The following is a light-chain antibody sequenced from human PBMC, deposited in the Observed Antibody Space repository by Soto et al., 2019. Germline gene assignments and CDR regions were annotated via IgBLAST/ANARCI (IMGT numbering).Light chain of an antibody. CDR3: QQYNNWPRT. Sequence: IVLADARSTLSVSPVERAALSCRASESVSGNLAWYQQTPGQAPRLLILGASTRAIGIPARFRGSGSGTQFTLTITSLQSEDFAVYYCQQYNNWPRTFGQGTKVDIK. V-gene: IGKV3-15*01. J-gene: IGKJ1*01. CDR1: ESVSGN. CDR2: GAS.